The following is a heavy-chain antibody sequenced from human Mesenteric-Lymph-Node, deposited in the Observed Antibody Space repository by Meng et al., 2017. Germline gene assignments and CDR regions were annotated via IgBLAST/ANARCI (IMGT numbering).Heavy chain of an antibody. J-gene: IGHJ4*02. CDR1: GGSISSSSYY. V-gene: IGHV4-39*01. D-gene: IGHD1-14*01. Sequence: QLQESGQVLVKPSETLFLTCTFSGGSISSSSYYWAWICQPPGEGLEWIGSVVYSGTTYYTSSLKSRVSISVDTSKNQFSLKLSSVTAADTAVYYCARHHHSPTFDYWGQGTLVTVSS. CDR3: ARHHHSPTFDY. CDR2: VVYSGTT.